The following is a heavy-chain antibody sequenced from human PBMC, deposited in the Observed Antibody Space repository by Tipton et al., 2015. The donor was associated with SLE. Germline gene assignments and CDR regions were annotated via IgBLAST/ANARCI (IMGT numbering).Heavy chain of an antibody. CDR3: ARGYKRRGGGYFDA. J-gene: IGHJ4*02. CDR1: GFTFSDYY. V-gene: IGHV3-11*04. D-gene: IGHD1-14*01. CDR2: ITSSGGTV. Sequence: SLRLSCAASGFTFSDYYLNWIRQAPGKGLEWVSYITSSGGTVYSADSVKGRFTISRDNAKNSLYLQMNSLEAEVTAVYYCARGYKRRGGGYFDAWGQGT.